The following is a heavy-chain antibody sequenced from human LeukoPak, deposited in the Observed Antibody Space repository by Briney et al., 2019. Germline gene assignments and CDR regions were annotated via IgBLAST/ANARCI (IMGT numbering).Heavy chain of an antibody. J-gene: IGHJ4*02. CDR1: GGTFTSYA. D-gene: IGHD1-26*01. Sequence: GASVKVSCKASGGTFTSYAISWVRQAPGQGLEWMGRIIPILGIANYAQKFQGRVTITADKPTSTAYMELSSLRSEDTAVYYCARGELLHPDYWGQGTLVTVSS. CDR2: IIPILGIA. V-gene: IGHV1-69*04. CDR3: ARGELLHPDY.